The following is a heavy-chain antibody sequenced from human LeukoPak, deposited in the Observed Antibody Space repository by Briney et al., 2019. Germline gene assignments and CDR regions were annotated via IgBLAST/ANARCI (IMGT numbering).Heavy chain of an antibody. D-gene: IGHD6-13*01. V-gene: IGHV4-4*07. CDR1: GGSISSYY. CDR3: ARGSYSSTGRFYFDY. J-gene: IGHJ4*02. CDR2: IYTSGTT. Sequence: PSETLSLTCTVSGGSISSYYWSWIRQPAGKGLEWSGRIYTSGTTFYNPSLKSRVTMSVDTSKNQFSLKLNSVTAADTAVYYCARGSYSSTGRFYFDYWGQGTLVTVSS.